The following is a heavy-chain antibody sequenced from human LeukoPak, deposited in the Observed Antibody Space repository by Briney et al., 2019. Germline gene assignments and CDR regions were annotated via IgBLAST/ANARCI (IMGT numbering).Heavy chain of an antibody. CDR3: ARQRGGWYYFDY. CDR1: GFTFSSYG. Sequence: PGGSLRLSCAASGFTFSSYGMHWVRQAPGKGLEWVAFIRYDGSNKYYADSVKGRFTISRDNAKNSLYLQMNSLRAEDTAVYYCARQRGGWYYFDYWGQGTLVTVSS. CDR2: IRYDGSNK. V-gene: IGHV3-30*02. J-gene: IGHJ4*02. D-gene: IGHD6-19*01.